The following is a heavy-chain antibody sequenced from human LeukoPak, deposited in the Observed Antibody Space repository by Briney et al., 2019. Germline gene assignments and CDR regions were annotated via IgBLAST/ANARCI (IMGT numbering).Heavy chain of an antibody. Sequence: VASVKVSCKASGGTFSSYAISWVRQAPGQGLEWMGRIIPILGIANYAQKFQGRVTITADKSTSTAYMELSSLKASDTAMYYCARSKGGETLIDAFDIWGQGTMVTVSS. CDR2: IIPILGIA. V-gene: IGHV1-69*04. D-gene: IGHD2-21*01. J-gene: IGHJ3*02. CDR3: ARSKGGETLIDAFDI. CDR1: GGTFSSYA.